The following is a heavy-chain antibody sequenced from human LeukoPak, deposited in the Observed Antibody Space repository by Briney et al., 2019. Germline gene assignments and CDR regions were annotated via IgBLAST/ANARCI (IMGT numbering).Heavy chain of an antibody. CDR2: INSDGSRT. CDR3: ARDDHSDCANDY. D-gene: IGHD2-21*02. Sequence: GGSLRLSCAASRFTLSGYWMNEVRQAPGKGLVWVSRINSDGSRTSYADSVKGRFTISRDNAKNTLYLQMNSLRAEDTAVYYCARDDHSDCANDYWGQGTLVTASS. CDR1: RFTLSGYW. V-gene: IGHV3-74*01. J-gene: IGHJ4*02.